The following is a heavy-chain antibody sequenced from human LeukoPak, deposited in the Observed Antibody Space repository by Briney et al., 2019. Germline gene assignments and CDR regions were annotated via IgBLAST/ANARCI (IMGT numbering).Heavy chain of an antibody. CDR2: IHYSGST. J-gene: IGHJ4*02. Sequence: SQTLSRTCTVSGGSISSGDYYWNWIRQPPGKGLEWIGYIHYSGSTYYNPSLKSRVTISVDTSKNQFSLKLNSVTAADTAVYYCARVGSGSRSFDYWGQGTLVTVSS. CDR1: GGSISSGDYY. CDR3: ARVGSGSRSFDY. D-gene: IGHD2-15*01. V-gene: IGHV4-30-4*01.